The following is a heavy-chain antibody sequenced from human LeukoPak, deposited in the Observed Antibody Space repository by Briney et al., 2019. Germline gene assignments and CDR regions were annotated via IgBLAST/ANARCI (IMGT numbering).Heavy chain of an antibody. Sequence: SETLSLTCAVYGGSFSGYYWTWIRQPPGKGLEWIGYIYYSGSTNYNPSLKSRVTISLDTSKNQFSLKLSSVTAADTAVYYCARSSSSSLDYWGQGTLVTVSS. J-gene: IGHJ4*02. CDR3: ARSSSSSLDY. V-gene: IGHV4-59*12. D-gene: IGHD6-13*01. CDR1: GGSFSGYY. CDR2: IYYSGST.